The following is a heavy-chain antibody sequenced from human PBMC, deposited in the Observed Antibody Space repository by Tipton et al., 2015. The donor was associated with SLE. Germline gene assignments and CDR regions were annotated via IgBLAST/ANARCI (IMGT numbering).Heavy chain of an antibody. J-gene: IGHJ6*03. CDR2: IYHSGST. Sequence: TLSLTRTVSGYSISSGYYWAWIRQPPGKGLEWIASIYHSGSTFYNLSLKSRVTISVDTSKNQFSLKLTSVTAADTAIYYCARGGEYGSSWHPRNYYSMHVWGKGTTVTVSS. CDR3: ARGGEYGSSWHPRNYYSMHV. CDR1: GYSISSGYY. V-gene: IGHV4-38-2*02. D-gene: IGHD6-13*01.